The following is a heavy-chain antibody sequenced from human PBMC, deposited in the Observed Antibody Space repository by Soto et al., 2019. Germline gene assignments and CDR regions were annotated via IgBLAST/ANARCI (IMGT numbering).Heavy chain of an antibody. CDR2: IYYSGST. Sequence: SETLSLTCTVSGGSISSGGYYWSWIRQHPGKGLEWIGYIYYSGSTYYNPSLKSRVTISVDTSKNQFSLKLSSVTAADTAVYYCARGAAAAGRFDPWDQGTLVTVSS. CDR1: GGSISSGGYY. D-gene: IGHD6-13*01. CDR3: ARGAAAAGRFDP. J-gene: IGHJ5*02. V-gene: IGHV4-31*03.